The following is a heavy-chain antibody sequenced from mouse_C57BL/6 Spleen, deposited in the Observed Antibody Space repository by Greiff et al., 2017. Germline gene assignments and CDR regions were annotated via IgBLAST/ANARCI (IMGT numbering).Heavy chain of an antibody. CDR3: ARYGSSPDWYFDV. Sequence: QVQLQQPGAELVKPGASVKLSCKASGYTFTSYWMHWVKQRPGKGLEWIGMIHPNSGSTNYNERFKSKATLTVDKSSSPAYMQLSSRTSEDSAVYNFARYGSSPDWYFDVWRTGTTVTVSS. J-gene: IGHJ1*03. CDR1: GYTFTSYW. CDR2: IHPNSGST. V-gene: IGHV1-64*01. D-gene: IGHD1-1*01.